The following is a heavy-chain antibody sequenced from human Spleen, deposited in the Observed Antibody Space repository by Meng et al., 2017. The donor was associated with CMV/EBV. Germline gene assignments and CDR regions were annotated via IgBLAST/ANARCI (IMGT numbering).Heavy chain of an antibody. CDR3: ARGVGKRTVSSYFDY. CDR1: GGTFSSYA. D-gene: IGHD5/OR15-5a*01. Sequence: SVKVSCKASGGTFSSYAISWVRQAPGQGLEWMGGIIPIFGTANYAQNFQGRVTMTTDTATTTAYMELRSLRSDDTAIYYCARGVGKRTVSSYFDYWGQGTQVTVSS. J-gene: IGHJ4*02. CDR2: IIPIFGTA. V-gene: IGHV1-69*05.